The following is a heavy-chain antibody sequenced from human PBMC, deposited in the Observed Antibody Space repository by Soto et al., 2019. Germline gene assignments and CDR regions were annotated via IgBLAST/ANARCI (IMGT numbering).Heavy chain of an antibody. D-gene: IGHD3-22*01. J-gene: IGHJ4*02. CDR1: GYTFTSYG. CDR3: ARYYYDSSGYLNFDY. CDR2: ISAYNGNT. Sequence: ASVKVSCKASGYTFTSYGISWVRQAPGQGLEWMGWISAYNGNTNYAQKLQGRVTMTTDTSTSTAYMELRSLRSDDTAVYYCARYYYDSSGYLNFDYWGQGTLVTVSS. V-gene: IGHV1-18*01.